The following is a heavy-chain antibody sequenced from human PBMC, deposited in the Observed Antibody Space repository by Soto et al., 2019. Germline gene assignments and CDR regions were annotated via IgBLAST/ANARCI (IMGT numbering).Heavy chain of an antibody. Sequence: SETLSLTCTVSGGSVSSGSYYWSWIRQPPGKGLEWIGYIHYSGSTNYNPSLKSRVTISVDTSKNQFSLKLSSVTAADTAVYYCARHLRTRIAVAGPDRGSRFDPWGQGTLVTVSS. J-gene: IGHJ5*02. CDR1: GGSVSSGSYY. CDR2: IHYSGST. CDR3: ARHLRTRIAVAGPDRGSRFDP. D-gene: IGHD6-19*01. V-gene: IGHV4-61*01.